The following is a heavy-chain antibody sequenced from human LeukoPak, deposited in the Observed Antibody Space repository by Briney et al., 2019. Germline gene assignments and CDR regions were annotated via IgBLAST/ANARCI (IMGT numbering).Heavy chain of an antibody. CDR3: ARRNSGLDY. Sequence: SETLSLTCTVSGGSISSSSYYWDWIRQPPGKGLEWIGSIYYRGSTYYNASLKSRVTISVDTSKNQFSLKLNSATAADTAVYYCARRNSGLDYWGQGTLVTVSS. V-gene: IGHV4-39*01. J-gene: IGHJ4*02. D-gene: IGHD3-10*01. CDR1: GGSISSSSYY. CDR2: IYYRGST.